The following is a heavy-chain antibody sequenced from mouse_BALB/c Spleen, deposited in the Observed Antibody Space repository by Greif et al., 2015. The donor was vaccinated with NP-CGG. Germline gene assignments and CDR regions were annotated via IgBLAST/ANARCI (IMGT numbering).Heavy chain of an antibody. J-gene: IGHJ4*01. CDR3: ASAMDY. Sequence: DVKLVESGGGLVQPGGPLKLSCAASGFTFSSYGMSWVRQTPDKRLELVATINSNGGSTYYPDSVKGRFTISRDNAKNTLYLQMSSLKSEDTAMYYCASAMDYWGQGTSVTVSS. CDR1: GFTFSSYG. CDR2: INSNGGST. V-gene: IGHV5-6-3*01.